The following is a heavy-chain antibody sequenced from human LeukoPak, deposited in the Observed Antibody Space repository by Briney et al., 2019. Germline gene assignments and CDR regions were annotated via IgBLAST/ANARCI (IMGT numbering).Heavy chain of an antibody. D-gene: IGHD5-18*01. V-gene: IGHV1-69*06. J-gene: IGHJ6*03. Sequence: GASVKVSCKASGGTFSSYAISWVRQAPGQGLEWMGGIIPIFGTANYAQKFQGRVTITADKSTSTAYMELSSLRSEDTAVYDCARAGTPAMVSYYYYSYMDVWGKGTTVTVSS. CDR3: ARAGTPAMVSYYYYSYMDV. CDR1: GGTFSSYA. CDR2: IIPIFGTA.